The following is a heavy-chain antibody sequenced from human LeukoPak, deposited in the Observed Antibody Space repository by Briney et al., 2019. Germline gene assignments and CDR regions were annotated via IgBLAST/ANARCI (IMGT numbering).Heavy chain of an antibody. CDR1: GGSISSYY. V-gene: IGHV4-59*01. Sequence: SETLSLTCTVSGGSISSYYWSWIRQPPGKGLEWIGYIYYSGSTNYNPSLKSRVTISVDTSKNQFSLKLSSVTAADTAVHYCARVLRGSFDYWGQGTLVTVSS. CDR2: IYYSGST. D-gene: IGHD3-16*01. CDR3: ARVLRGSFDY. J-gene: IGHJ4*02.